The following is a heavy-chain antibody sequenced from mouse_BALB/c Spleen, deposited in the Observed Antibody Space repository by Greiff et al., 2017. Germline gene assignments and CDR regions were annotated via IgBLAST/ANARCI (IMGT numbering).Heavy chain of an antibody. CDR3: AIYYYGSSLYAMDY. Sequence: VMLVESGPGLVAPSQSLSITCTVSGFSLSRYSVHWVRQPPGKGLEWLGMIWGGGSTDYNSALKSRLSISKDNSKSQVFLKMNSLQTDDTAMYYCAIYYYGSSLYAMDYWGQGTSVTVSS. CDR2: IWGGGST. V-gene: IGHV2-6-4*01. J-gene: IGHJ4*01. D-gene: IGHD1-1*01. CDR1: GFSLSRYS.